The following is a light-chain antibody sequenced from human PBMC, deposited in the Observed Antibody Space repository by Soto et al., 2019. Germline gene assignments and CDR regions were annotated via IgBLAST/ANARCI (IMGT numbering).Light chain of an antibody. CDR2: GAS. CDR1: QSVSSN. CDR3: QQYNNWPPEGT. V-gene: IGKV3-15*01. J-gene: IGKJ1*01. Sequence: EIVMTQSPATLSVSPGERATLSCRASQSVSSNLAWYQQKPGQAPRLLIYGASTRATGIPARFSGRGSGTEFTLTISSLQSEDFAVYYCQQYNNWPPEGTFGQGTKVEIK.